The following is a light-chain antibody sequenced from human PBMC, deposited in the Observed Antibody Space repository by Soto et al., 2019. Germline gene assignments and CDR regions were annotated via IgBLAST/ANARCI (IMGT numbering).Light chain of an antibody. CDR1: HSVSSSY. V-gene: IGKV3-20*01. CDR3: QQYGSSPMT. Sequence: EIVLTQSPGTLSLSPGERATLSCRASHSVSSSYLAWYQQKPGQAPRLLIYGASSRATGTPDRFSGSGSGTDFTLTISRLEPEDFAVYYCQQYGSSPMTFGQGTKVDIK. J-gene: IGKJ1*01. CDR2: GAS.